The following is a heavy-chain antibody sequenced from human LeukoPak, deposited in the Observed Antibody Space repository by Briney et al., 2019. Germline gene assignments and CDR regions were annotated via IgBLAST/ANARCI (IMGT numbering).Heavy chain of an antibody. V-gene: IGHV1-18*01. D-gene: IGHD6-6*01. CDR3: ARDRWSSSSSEGTLDI. CDR1: GYTFTNHG. Sequence: ASVKVSCKASGYTFTNHGISWVRQAPGQGLDWMGWISAYNGNKVYAQELQGRATMTTDTSTSTAYMELRSLRSDDTAVYYCARDRWSSSSSEGTLDIWGQGTMVTVSS. CDR2: ISAYNGNK. J-gene: IGHJ3*02.